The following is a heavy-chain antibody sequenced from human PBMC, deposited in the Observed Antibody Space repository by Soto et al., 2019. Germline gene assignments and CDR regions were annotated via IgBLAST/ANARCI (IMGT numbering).Heavy chain of an antibody. CDR1: GGTFSSYA. Sequence: SVKVSCKASGGTFSSYAISWVRQAPGQGLEWMGGIIPIFGTANYTQKFQGRVTIIADKSTSTAYMELSSLRSEDTAVYYCARVVTIFGVVMVADYYGMDVWGQGTTVTVSS. J-gene: IGHJ6*02. CDR3: ARVVTIFGVVMVADYYGMDV. D-gene: IGHD3-3*01. CDR2: IIPIFGTA. V-gene: IGHV1-69*06.